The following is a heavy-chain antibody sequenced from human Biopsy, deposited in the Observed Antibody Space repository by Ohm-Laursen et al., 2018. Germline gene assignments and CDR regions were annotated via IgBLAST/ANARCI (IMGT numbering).Heavy chain of an antibody. V-gene: IGHV4-4*09. Sequence: TLSLTCTVSGVSITAYYWSWIRQPPGKGLECIGNIHHSGSTNYNPSLKSRLTISVDSSKNQFSLNLNSVTATDTAVYYCARRLPLRGFAFDVWGQGTVVTVS. J-gene: IGHJ3*01. CDR1: GVSITAYY. CDR3: ARRLPLRGFAFDV. D-gene: IGHD3-10*01. CDR2: IHHSGST.